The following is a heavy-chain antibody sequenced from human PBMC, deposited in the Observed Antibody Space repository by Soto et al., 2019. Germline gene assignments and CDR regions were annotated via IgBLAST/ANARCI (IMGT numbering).Heavy chain of an antibody. J-gene: IGHJ4*02. CDR1: GFTFSSYA. D-gene: IGHD1-26*01. Sequence: QVQLVESGGGVVQPGRSLRLSCATSGFTFSSYAMNWVRQAPGKGLEWVAVISYDGSEKVYADSVKGRFTISRDNSKDTLYLQMNSLRAEDTAVFYCAKEEHRGSSFDYWGQGTLVTVSS. V-gene: IGHV3-30*04. CDR3: AKEEHRGSSFDY. CDR2: ISYDGSEK.